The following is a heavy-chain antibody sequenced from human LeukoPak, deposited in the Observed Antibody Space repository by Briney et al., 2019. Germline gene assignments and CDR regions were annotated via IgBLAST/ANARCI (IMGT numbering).Heavy chain of an antibody. D-gene: IGHD3-10*01. Sequence: GGSLRLSCAASGFTFSDYYMSWIRQAPGKGLEWVSYISSSGSTIYYADSVKGRSTISRDNAKNSLYLQMNSLRAEDTAVYYCARDWRFGRFDPWGQGTLVTVSS. V-gene: IGHV3-11*04. CDR2: ISSSGSTI. CDR1: GFTFSDYY. J-gene: IGHJ5*02. CDR3: ARDWRFGRFDP.